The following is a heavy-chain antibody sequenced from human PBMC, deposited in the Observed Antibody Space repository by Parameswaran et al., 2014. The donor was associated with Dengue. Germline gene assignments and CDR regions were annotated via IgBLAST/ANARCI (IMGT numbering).Heavy chain of an antibody. Sequence: WVRQAPGQRLEWMGWINAGNGNTKYSQKFQGRVTITRDTSASTAYMELSSLRSEDTAVYYCARDRVFDWLFVLDYWGQGTLVTVSS. V-gene: IGHV1-3*01. CDR3: ARDRVFDWLFVLDY. CDR2: INAGNGNT. D-gene: IGHD3-9*01. J-gene: IGHJ4*02.